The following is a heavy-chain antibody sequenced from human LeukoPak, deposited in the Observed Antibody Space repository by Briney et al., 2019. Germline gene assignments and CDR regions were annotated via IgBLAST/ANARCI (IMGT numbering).Heavy chain of an antibody. CDR1: GWPFSGYY. D-gene: IGHD6-6*01. CDR3: ARGRIAARLWGPWFDP. V-gene: IGHV4-34*01. J-gene: IGHJ5*02. CDR2: INHSGST. Sequence: SETLSLTCAVYGWPFSGYYWSWIRQPPGKGLKWIGEINHSGSTNYNPSLKSRVTISVDTSKNQFSLKLSSVTAADTAVYYCARGRIAARLWGPWFDPWGQGTLVTVSS.